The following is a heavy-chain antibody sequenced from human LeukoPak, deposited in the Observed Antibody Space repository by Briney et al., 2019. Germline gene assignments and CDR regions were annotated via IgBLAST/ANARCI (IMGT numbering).Heavy chain of an antibody. CDR1: GFTLSSLA. V-gene: IGHV3-21*01. D-gene: IGHD3-10*01. CDR3: ARDDRDPYGSGSYYND. Sequence: GESLRLSCAASGFTLSSLAMHWVRQAPGKGLEWVSSSGTRRGTKYYADSAKDRLTISRDNAKNSLYLQMNSLRAEDTAVYYCARDDRDPYGSGSYYNDWGQGTLVTVSS. J-gene: IGHJ4*02. CDR2: SGTRRGTK.